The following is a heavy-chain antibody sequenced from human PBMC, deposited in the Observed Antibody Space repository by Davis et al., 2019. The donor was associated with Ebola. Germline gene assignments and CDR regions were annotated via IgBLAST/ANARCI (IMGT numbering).Heavy chain of an antibody. V-gene: IGHV5-51*01. Sequence: GGSLRLSCKGSGYSFTSYWIGWVRQMPGKGLEWMGIIYPGDSDTRYSPSFQGQATISADKSISTAYLQWSSLKASDTAMYYCAIRPFYGMDVWGQGTTVTVSS. J-gene: IGHJ6*02. CDR1: GYSFTSYW. CDR2: IYPGDSDT. CDR3: AIRPFYGMDV.